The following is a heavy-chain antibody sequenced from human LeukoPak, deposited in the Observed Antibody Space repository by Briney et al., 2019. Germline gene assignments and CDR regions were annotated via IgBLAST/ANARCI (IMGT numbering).Heavy chain of an antibody. J-gene: IGHJ4*02. CDR3: ARGPYDYVWGSYRYYFDY. CDR2: IIPIFGTA. Sequence: EASVKVSCKDSGGTFSSYAISLVRQAPGRGLEWMGRIIPIFGTANYAQKFQGRVTITTDESTSTAYMELSSLRSEDTAVYSCARGPYDYVWGSYRYYFDYWGQGTLVTVSS. D-gene: IGHD3-16*02. V-gene: IGHV1-69*05. CDR1: GGTFSSYA.